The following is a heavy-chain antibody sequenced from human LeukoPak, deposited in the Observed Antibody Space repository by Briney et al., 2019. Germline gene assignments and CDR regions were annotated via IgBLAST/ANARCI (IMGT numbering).Heavy chain of an antibody. CDR3: ARDGDGWYRGYYFDY. D-gene: IGHD1-26*01. CDR1: GFTFSSYW. CDR2: IKQDGSEK. J-gene: IGHJ4*02. V-gene: IGHV3-7*03. Sequence: PGGSLRLSCAASGFTFSSYWMSWVRQAPGKGLEWVANIKQDGSEKYYVDSVKGRFTISRDNAKNSLYLQMNSLRAEDTALYYCARDGDGWYRGYYFDYWGQGILVTVSS.